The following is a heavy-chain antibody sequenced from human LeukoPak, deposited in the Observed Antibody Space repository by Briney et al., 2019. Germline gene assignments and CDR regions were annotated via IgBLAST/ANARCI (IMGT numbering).Heavy chain of an antibody. D-gene: IGHD3-22*01. CDR3: VRGKAMIVVGNFDY. Sequence: GGSLRLSCAASGFTFDDYGMSWVRQAPGKGLEWVSGINWNGGSTGYADSVKGRFTISRDNAKNSLYLQMNSLRAEDTALYYCVRGKAMIVVGNFDYWGQGTLVTVSS. V-gene: IGHV3-20*04. CDR2: INWNGGST. J-gene: IGHJ4*02. CDR1: GFTFDDYG.